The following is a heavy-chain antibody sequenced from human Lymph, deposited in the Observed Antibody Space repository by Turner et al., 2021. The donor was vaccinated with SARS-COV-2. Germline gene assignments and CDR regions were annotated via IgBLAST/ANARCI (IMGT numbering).Heavy chain of an antibody. CDR2: MSGRGGST. CDR3: AKDRFTLSSGWEDY. V-gene: IGHV3-23*01. CDR1: GFTFSSYA. D-gene: IGHD6-19*01. Sequence: EVHLLESGGVLVQPGGSLSISCAASGFTFSSYAMSWVRQALGKGLDRVSAMSGRGGSTYYADSLKCRFTISRDNSKNTLYLQMNGLRAEYTAIYDGAKDRFTLSSGWEDYWGQGALVTVSS. J-gene: IGHJ4*02.